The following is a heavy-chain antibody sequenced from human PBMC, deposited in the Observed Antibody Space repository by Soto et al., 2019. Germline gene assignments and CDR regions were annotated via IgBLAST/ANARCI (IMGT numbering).Heavy chain of an antibody. D-gene: IGHD3-10*01. CDR2: IIIVSETT. V-gene: IGHV1-69*01. J-gene: IGHJ2*01. Sequence: QVQLEQSGAEVKKPGSSVKVSCKVSGGSFNTYAINWVRQAPGLGLEWMGGIIIVSETTNYAQKFQDRVTINADEFTSTAYMELSSLRSEDTAVYYCAKGHGLFDGEGLGSYWDFDLWGRGTLVTVSS. CDR1: GGSFNTYA. CDR3: AKGHGLFDGEGLGSYWDFDL.